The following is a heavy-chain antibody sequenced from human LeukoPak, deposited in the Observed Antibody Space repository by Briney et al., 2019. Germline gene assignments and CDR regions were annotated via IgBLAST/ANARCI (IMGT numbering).Heavy chain of an antibody. J-gene: IGHJ4*02. CDR1: GGSISSNW. CDR3: VGNGYYSVEY. Sequence: PSGTLSLTCAVSGGSISSNWWSFVRQSPGKGLEWIGEIYLSGSTNYNPSLKSRVTLSIDQSKSQFSLKLSSVTAADTAVYYCVGNGYYSVEYWGQGTLVTVSS. CDR2: IYLSGST. V-gene: IGHV4-4*02. D-gene: IGHD3-22*01.